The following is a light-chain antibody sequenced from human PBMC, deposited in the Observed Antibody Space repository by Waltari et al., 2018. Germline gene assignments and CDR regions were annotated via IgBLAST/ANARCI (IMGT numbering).Light chain of an antibody. CDR1: QSLLHSNGYDY. J-gene: IGKJ5*01. Sequence: DIVMTQSPLSLPVTPGEPATIFCRSSQSLLHSNGYDYLDWYLQNPGQSPQLLIDLGSSRASGVPDRFSGSGSGTDFTLKIRRVEAEDAGVYCCMEALQSVTFGQGTRLEIK. V-gene: IGKV2-28*01. CDR2: LGS. CDR3: MEALQSVT.